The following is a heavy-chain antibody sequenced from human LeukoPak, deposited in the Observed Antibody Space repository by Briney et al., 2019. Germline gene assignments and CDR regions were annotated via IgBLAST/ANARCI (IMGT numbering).Heavy chain of an antibody. CDR3: ARAFRDVIFDS. V-gene: IGHV3-48*04. CDR1: GFTFSTYN. Sequence: GGSLRLSCAASGFTFSTYNMNWVRQAPGKGLEWVSYISSSSSTIYYADSVKGRFTISRDNAKNSLYLQMNSLRAEDTAVYYCARAFRDVIFDSWGQGTLVTVSS. D-gene: IGHD5-24*01. CDR2: ISSSSSTI. J-gene: IGHJ4*02.